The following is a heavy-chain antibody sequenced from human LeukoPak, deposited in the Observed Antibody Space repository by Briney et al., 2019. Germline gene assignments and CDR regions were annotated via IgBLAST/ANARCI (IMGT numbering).Heavy chain of an antibody. CDR3: ASTDDCSGGSCYPLGMDA. D-gene: IGHD2-15*01. CDR1: GGTFSSYA. V-gene: IGHV1-69*13. CDR2: IIPIFGTA. Sequence: SVKVSCKASGGTFSSYAISWVRQAPGQGLEWMGGIIPIFGTANYAQKFQGRVTITADESTSTAYMELSSLRSEDTAVYYCASTDDCSGGSCYPLGMDAWGQGTTVTVSS. J-gene: IGHJ6*02.